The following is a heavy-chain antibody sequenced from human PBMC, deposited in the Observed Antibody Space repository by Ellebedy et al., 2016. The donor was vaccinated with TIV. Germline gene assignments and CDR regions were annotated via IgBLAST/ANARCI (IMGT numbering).Heavy chain of an antibody. Sequence: ASVKVSXXASGYTFTSYGISWVRQAPGQGLEWMGWISAYNGNTNYAQKLQGRVTMTTDTSTSTAYMELRSLRSDDTAVYYCARIAPSYYYDSSGYSGANAFDIWGQGTMVTVSS. CDR1: GYTFTSYG. CDR3: ARIAPSYYYDSSGYSGANAFDI. D-gene: IGHD3-22*01. V-gene: IGHV1-18*01. J-gene: IGHJ3*02. CDR2: ISAYNGNT.